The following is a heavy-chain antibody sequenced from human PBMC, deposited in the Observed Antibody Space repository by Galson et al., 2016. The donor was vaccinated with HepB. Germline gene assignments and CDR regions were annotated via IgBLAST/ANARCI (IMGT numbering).Heavy chain of an antibody. CDR2: IYHSGTA. V-gene: IGHV4-4*02. CDR1: GGSISSGNW. CDR3: ARREWGQRAFDI. J-gene: IGHJ3*02. D-gene: IGHD3-3*01. Sequence: SETLSLTCAVSGGSISSGNWWSWVRQPPGKGLEWIGEIYHSGTANYNPSLESRGTMSLDKSKNQFSLKVTSVTAADTAVYYCARREWGQRAFDIWGQGTMVTVSS.